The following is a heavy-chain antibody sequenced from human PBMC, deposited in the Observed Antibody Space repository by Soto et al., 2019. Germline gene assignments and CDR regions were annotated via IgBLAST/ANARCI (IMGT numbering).Heavy chain of an antibody. D-gene: IGHD5-12*01. CDR1: GGSISSSSYY. V-gene: IGHV4-39*01. Sequence: QLQLQESGPGLVKPSETLSLTCTVSGGSISSSSYYWGWIRQPPGKGLEWIGSIYYSGSTYYNPSLKSRVTISVDTSKSQFSLKLSSVTAADTAVYYCARRRPSSIWGNSGYGGYFDYWGQGTLVTVSS. CDR2: IYYSGST. J-gene: IGHJ4*02. CDR3: ARRRPSSIWGNSGYGGYFDY.